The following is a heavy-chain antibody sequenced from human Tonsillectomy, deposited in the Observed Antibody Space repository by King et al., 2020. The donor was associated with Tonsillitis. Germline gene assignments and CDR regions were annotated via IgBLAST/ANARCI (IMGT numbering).Heavy chain of an antibody. CDR2: IYWDDDK. V-gene: IGHV2-5*02. CDR1: GFSLSTSGVG. Sequence: TLKESGPTLVKPTQTLTLTCTFSGFSLSTSGVGVGWIRQPPGKALEWLALIYWDDDKRYRPSLKSRLTITKVTSKNQVVLTMTNMDPVDTATYYCARNEIAAAGHYYGMDVWGQGTTVTVSS. D-gene: IGHD6-13*01. CDR3: ARNEIAAAGHYYGMDV. J-gene: IGHJ6*02.